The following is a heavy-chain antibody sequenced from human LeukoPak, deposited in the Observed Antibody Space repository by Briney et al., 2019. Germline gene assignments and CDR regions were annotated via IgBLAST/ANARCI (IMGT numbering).Heavy chain of an antibody. Sequence: GGSLRLSCAASGFTFSSYAMSWLRQAPGKGLEWVSGIGGNAVNIFYADSVKGRFTISRDNSNNTLFLLMNSLRAEDTAVYYCAKRHFDWSTNYYYGMDVWGQGTTVTVSS. CDR1: GFTFSSYA. D-gene: IGHD3-9*01. J-gene: IGHJ6*02. V-gene: IGHV3-23*01. CDR2: IGGNAVNI. CDR3: AKRHFDWSTNYYYGMDV.